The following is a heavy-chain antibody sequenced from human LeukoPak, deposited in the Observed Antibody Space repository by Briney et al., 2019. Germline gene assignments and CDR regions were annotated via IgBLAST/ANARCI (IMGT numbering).Heavy chain of an antibody. CDR2: ISSSSSYI. D-gene: IGHD1-1*01. J-gene: IGHJ6*03. CDR1: GFAFSSYS. CDR3: ARRGIGGPSLPQLERDYYYYYMDV. V-gene: IGHV3-21*01. Sequence: PGGSLRLSCAASGFAFSSYSMNWVRQAPGKGLEWVSSISSSSSYIYYADSVKGRFTISRDNAKNSLYLQMNSLRAEDTAVYYCARRGIGGPSLPQLERDYYYYYMDVWGKGTTVTVSS.